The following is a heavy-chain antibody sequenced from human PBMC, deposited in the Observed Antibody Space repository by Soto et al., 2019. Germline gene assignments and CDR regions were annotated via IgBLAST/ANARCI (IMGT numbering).Heavy chain of an antibody. D-gene: IGHD2-2*01. CDR3: ARDWIVVVPAADHYYYYGMDV. V-gene: IGHV3-21*01. Sequence: EVQLVESGGGLVKPGGSLRLSCAASGFTFSSYSMNWVRQAPGKGLEWVSSISSSSSYIYYADSVKGRFTISRDNAKNSLYLQIDSLSAEDTPVYYCARDWIVVVPAADHYYYYGMDVWGQGTTVTVCS. J-gene: IGHJ6*02. CDR1: GFTFSSYS. CDR2: ISSSSSYI.